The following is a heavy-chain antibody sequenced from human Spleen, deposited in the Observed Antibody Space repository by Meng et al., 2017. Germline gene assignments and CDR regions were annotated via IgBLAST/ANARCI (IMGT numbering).Heavy chain of an antibody. CDR1: RWYFSGYY. D-gene: IGHD3-3*01. Sequence: SETLSLTCAFYRWYFSGYYWSWIRQPPGKGLEWIGEIHDSEGTNYNPSLKRRVTISVDKSKNQFSLELSSVTAADTAVYYCARCVRYYDFWSGYYFSDAFDIWGQGTMVTVSS. CDR2: IHDSEGT. V-gene: IGHV4-34*01. J-gene: IGHJ3*02. CDR3: ARCVRYYDFWSGYYFSDAFDI.